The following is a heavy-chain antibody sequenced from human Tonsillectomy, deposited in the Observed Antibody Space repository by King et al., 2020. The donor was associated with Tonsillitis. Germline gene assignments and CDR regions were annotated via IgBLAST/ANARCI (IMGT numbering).Heavy chain of an antibody. J-gene: IGHJ6*02. CDR2: ISSSSSYI. Sequence: VQLVESGGGLVKPGGSLRLSCAASGFTFSSYSINWVRQAPGKGLEWVSSISSSSSYIYYADSVKGRFTISRDNAKNSLYLQMNSLRAEDTAVYYCARVSGGTETYYDFWSGYTPSYYGMDVWGQGTTVTVSS. V-gene: IGHV3-21*01. D-gene: IGHD3-3*01. CDR1: GFTFSSYS. CDR3: ARVSGGTETYYDFWSGYTPSYYGMDV.